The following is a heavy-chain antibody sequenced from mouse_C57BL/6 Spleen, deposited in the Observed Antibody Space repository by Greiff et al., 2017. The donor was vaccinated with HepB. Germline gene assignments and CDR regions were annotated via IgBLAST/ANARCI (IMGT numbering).Heavy chain of an antibody. Sequence: EVQLVESGGGLVKPGGSLKLSCAASGFTFSDYGMHWVRQAPEKGLEWVAYISSGSSTIYYAATVKGRFTISRDTAKNTLFLQMTSLRSEDTAMYYCARYDGYYPAWFAYWGQGTLVTVSA. J-gene: IGHJ3*01. D-gene: IGHD2-3*01. CDR1: GFTFSDYG. V-gene: IGHV5-17*01. CDR3: ARYDGYYPAWFAY. CDR2: ISSGSSTI.